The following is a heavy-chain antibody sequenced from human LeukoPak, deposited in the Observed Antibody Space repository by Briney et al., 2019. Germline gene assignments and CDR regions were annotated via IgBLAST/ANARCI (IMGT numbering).Heavy chain of an antibody. CDR1: GYSFTSYW. CDR3: ARSYDSSGYYYDY. V-gene: IGHV5-51*01. J-gene: IGHJ4*02. CDR2: IYPGDSDT. Sequence: GESLKISYQGSGYSFTSYWIGWVRPMPGKGLEWMGIIYPGDSDTRYSPSFQGQVTISADKSISTAYLQWSSLKASDTAMYYCARSYDSSGYYYDYWGQGTLVTVSS. D-gene: IGHD3-22*01.